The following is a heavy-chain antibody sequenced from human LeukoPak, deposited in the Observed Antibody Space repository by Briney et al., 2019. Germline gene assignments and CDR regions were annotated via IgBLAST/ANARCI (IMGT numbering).Heavy chain of an antibody. D-gene: IGHD3-10*01. CDR1: GFTFSRYA. V-gene: IGHV3-23*01. CDR2: VSSSGAST. Sequence: PGGSLRLSCAASGFTFSRYAMSWVRQAPGKGLEWVSAVSSSGASTYYADSVKGRFTISRDNSKNTLYLQMNSLRAEDTAVYYCAKGAFGDYAFDIWGQGTMDTLSS. CDR3: AKGAFGDYAFDI. J-gene: IGHJ3*02.